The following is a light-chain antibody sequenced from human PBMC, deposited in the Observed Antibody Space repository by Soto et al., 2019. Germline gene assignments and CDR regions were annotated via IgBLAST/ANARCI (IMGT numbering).Light chain of an antibody. CDR3: ATWDDSLNGRV. CDR1: SSNIGSNT. Sequence: QSVLTQPPSACGTPGQRVTISCSGSSSNIGSNTVNWYQQLPGTAPKLFIYTNNQRPSGVPDRFSGSKSGTSASLAISGLQSEDEADYYCATWDDSLNGRVFGGGTQVTVL. V-gene: IGLV1-44*01. J-gene: IGLJ1*01. CDR2: TNN.